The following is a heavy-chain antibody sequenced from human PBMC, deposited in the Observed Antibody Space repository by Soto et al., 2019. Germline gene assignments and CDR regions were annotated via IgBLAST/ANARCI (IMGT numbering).Heavy chain of an antibody. V-gene: IGHV3-23*01. Sequence: PGGALRLSCVASGFTCSSYAMSWVRQAPGKGLEWVSAISGSGGSTYYADSVKGRFTISRDNSKNTLYLQMNSLRAEDTAVYYCAKDRDYDTFDYWGQGTLVTVSS. CDR1: GFTCSSYA. CDR3: AKDRDYDTFDY. D-gene: IGHD3-9*01. CDR2: ISGSGGST. J-gene: IGHJ4*02.